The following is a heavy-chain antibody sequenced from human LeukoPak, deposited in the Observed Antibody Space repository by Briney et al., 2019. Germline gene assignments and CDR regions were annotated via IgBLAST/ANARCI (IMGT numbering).Heavy chain of an antibody. V-gene: IGHV3-20*04. Sequence: PGGSLRLSCVVSEFTFSNYWMNWVRQAPGKGLEWVSGINWNGGSTGYADSVKGRFTISRDNAKNSLYLQMNSLRAEDTALYYCARVPGRWFDPWGQGTLVTVSS. CDR1: EFTFSNYW. CDR2: INWNGGST. CDR3: ARVPGRWFDP. J-gene: IGHJ5*02.